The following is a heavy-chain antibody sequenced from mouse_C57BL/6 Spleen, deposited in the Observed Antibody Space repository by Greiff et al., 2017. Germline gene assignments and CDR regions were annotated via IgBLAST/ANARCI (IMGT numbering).Heavy chain of an antibody. CDR3: ATGRFDY. CDR1: GYAFSSSW. V-gene: IGHV1-82*01. J-gene: IGHJ2*01. Sequence: VQLQQSGPELVKPGASVKISCKASGYAFSSSWMNWVKQRPGKGLEWIGRIYPGDGDTNYNGKFKGKATLTADKSSSTADMQLSSRTSEDSAVYCCATGRFDYWGQGTTLTVSS. CDR2: IYPGDGDT. D-gene: IGHD3-1*01.